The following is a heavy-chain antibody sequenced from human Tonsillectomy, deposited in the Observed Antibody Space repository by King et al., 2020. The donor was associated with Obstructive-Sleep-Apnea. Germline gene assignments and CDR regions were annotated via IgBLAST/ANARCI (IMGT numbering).Heavy chain of an antibody. CDR3: ASTALLTGYLYYFDY. J-gene: IGHJ4*02. CDR1: GASIRGHY. Sequence: QLQESGPGLVKPSETLSLTCTVSGASIRGHYWSWIRQPPGKGLEWIGYIYYTWSTKYNPALKSRVTFSVDTSNIQLSLTLRSVTAADTAVYYCASTALLTGYLYYFDYWGQGTLVTVSS. V-gene: IGHV4-59*11. D-gene: IGHD3-9*01. CDR2: IYYTWST.